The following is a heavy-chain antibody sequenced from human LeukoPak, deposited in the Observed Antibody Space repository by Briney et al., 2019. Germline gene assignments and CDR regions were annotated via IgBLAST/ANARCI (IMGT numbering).Heavy chain of an antibody. CDR3: AHRLGYSNYDNWFDP. Sequence: SGPALVNPTQTLTLTCTFSGFSLSTSGMCVSWIRQPPGKALEWLALIYWDDDKRYSPSLKSRLTITKDTSKNQVVLTMTNMDPVDTATYYCAHRLGYSNYDNWFDPWGQGTLVTVSS. CDR2: IYWDDDK. D-gene: IGHD4-11*01. CDR1: GFSLSTSGMC. J-gene: IGHJ5*02. V-gene: IGHV2-5*08.